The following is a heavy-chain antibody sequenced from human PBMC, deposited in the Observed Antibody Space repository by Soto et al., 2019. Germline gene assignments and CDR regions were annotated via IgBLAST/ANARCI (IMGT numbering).Heavy chain of an antibody. V-gene: IGHV5-51*01. CDR1: GYSFTSYW. Sequence: GESLKISCKGSGYSFTSYWIGWVRQMPGKGLEWMGIIYPGDSDTRYSPSFQGQVTISADKSISTAYLQWSSLKASDTAMYYCARHYYYGSGSYARYYYYCGMDVWGQGTTGTSP. CDR3: ARHYYYGSGSYARYYYYCGMDV. CDR2: IYPGDSDT. D-gene: IGHD3-10*01. J-gene: IGHJ6*02.